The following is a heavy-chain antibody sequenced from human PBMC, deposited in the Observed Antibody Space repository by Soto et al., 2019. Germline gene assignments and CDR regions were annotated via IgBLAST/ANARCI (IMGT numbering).Heavy chain of an antibody. CDR1: GGSFSGYY. V-gene: IGHV4-34*01. CDR3: ARGDLYRIVVVAGNAFDI. Sequence: QVQLQHWGAGLLKPSETLSLTCVVSGGSFSGYYWSWIRQPPGKGLEWIGEINDSGSTNYNPSLMSRVTISVDTSKNQFSLKLSSVTAADTAVYYCARGDLYRIVVVAGNAFDIWGQGTMVTVSS. D-gene: IGHD2-15*01. CDR2: INDSGST. J-gene: IGHJ3*02.